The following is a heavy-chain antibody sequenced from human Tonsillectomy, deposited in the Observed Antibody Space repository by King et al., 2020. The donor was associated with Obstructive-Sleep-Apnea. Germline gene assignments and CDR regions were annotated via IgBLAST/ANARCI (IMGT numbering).Heavy chain of an antibody. V-gene: IGHV1-3*01. J-gene: IGHJ4*02. CDR1: GYTFTSYS. CDR2: ISAGNGNT. CDR3: ARPITMPRGLLAY. Sequence: QLVQSGADVKKPGASVKVSCKASGYTFTSYSMHWVRQAPGQRLEWMGWISAGNGNTKYAQKFQGRVTITRDTSASTAYMELNSLRSEDTAVYFCARPITMPRGLLAYWGQGTLVTVSS. D-gene: IGHD3-10*01.